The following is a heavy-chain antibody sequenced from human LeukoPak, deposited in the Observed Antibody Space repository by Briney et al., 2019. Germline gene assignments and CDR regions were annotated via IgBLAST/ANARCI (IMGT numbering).Heavy chain of an antibody. CDR2: IKQDGSEK. D-gene: IGHD4-17*01. CDR1: GFTFSSYW. J-gene: IGHJ4*02. Sequence: GGSLRLSRAASGFTFSSYWMSWVRQAPGKGLEWVANIKQDGSEKYYVDSVKGRFTISRDNAKNSLYPQMNSLRAEDTAVYYCARERRPTVLYFDYWGQGTLVTVSS. CDR3: ARERRPTVLYFDY. V-gene: IGHV3-7*01.